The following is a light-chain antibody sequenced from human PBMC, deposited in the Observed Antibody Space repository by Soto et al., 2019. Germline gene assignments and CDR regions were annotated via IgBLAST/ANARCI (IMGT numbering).Light chain of an antibody. CDR1: QSVNSNY. CDR2: ETS. Sequence: EIVLTQSPGTLSLSPGERATLSCRASQSVNSNYLAWYQQKAGQAPRLLMYETSTRATGIPDRFSGSGSGTDFTLTISRLEPEDFAVYFCQQFGTSPLWTFGQGTKVEMK. V-gene: IGKV3-20*01. J-gene: IGKJ1*01. CDR3: QQFGTSPLWT.